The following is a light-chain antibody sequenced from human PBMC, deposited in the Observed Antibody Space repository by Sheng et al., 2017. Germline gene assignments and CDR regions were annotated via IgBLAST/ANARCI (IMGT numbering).Light chain of an antibody. CDR3: QQANSFPPT. J-gene: IGKJ5*01. CDR2: AAS. V-gene: IGKV2-28*01. Sequence: DIVMTQSPLSLPVTPGEPASISCRSSQTLLHSNGYNYLEWYLQKPGQSPQLLIYAASSLQSGVPSRFSGSGSGTDFTLTISSLQPEDFATYYCQQANSFPPTFGQGTRLEIK. CDR1: QTLLHSNGYNY.